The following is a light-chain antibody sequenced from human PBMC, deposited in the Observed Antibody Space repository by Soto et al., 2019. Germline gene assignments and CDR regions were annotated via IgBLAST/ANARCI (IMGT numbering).Light chain of an antibody. CDR2: DDV. J-gene: IGLJ2*01. Sequence: QSVLTQTPSASAAPGQRVTISCSGSRSNVGENYVSWYQQFPGTAPQLVIYDDVKRSPGIPDRFSASKSGTSATLAITGLQTGDEADYYCGTWDNSLSAGLFGTGTKLTVL. V-gene: IGLV1-51*01. CDR1: RSNVGENY. CDR3: GTWDNSLSAGL.